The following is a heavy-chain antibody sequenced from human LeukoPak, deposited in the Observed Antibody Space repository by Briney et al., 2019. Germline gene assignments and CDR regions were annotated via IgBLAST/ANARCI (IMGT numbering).Heavy chain of an antibody. D-gene: IGHD2-21*02. Sequence: SETLSLTCSVTGDSFSGSTSIWAWVRQPPGKGLGWIGNVYYRGSTHYVPSPEGRVTISLDTPRNPLSLRLYSVTAADTAVYYCARVGVRTYCGSGCYSDYFDTWGQGTLVTVSS. V-gene: IGHV4-39*07. CDR1: GDSFSGSTSI. CDR2: VYYRGST. CDR3: ARVGVRTYCGSGCYSDYFDT. J-gene: IGHJ4*02.